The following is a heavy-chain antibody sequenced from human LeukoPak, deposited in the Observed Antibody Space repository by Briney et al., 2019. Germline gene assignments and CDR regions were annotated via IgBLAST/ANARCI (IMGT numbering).Heavy chain of an antibody. CDR1: GLALRNYH. V-gene: IGHV3-69-1*02. J-gene: IGHJ4*02. CDR2: IHETGDS. CDR3: EATGR. Sequence: GGSLRLSCVGSGLALRNYHVNWVRQAPGKGLEWVADIHETGDSHYADSVKGRFTISRENAKNSVYLQMNSLRADDTAVYFCEATGRWGQGTLVAVSS.